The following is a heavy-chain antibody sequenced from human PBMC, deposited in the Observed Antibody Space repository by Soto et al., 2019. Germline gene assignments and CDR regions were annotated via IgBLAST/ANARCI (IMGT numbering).Heavy chain of an antibody. CDR3: VKNSGWFNT. J-gene: IGHJ5*02. Sequence: PGGSLRLSCAASGFPFSITDMSWVRQAPGKGLEWVSTILDTGTTVFYADSVKGRFTVSRDNSHNTLSVQMNNLRADDTAVYYCVKNSGWFNTWGQGTLVTVSS. D-gene: IGHD3-10*01. CDR1: GFPFSITD. CDR2: ILDTGTTV. V-gene: IGHV3-23*01.